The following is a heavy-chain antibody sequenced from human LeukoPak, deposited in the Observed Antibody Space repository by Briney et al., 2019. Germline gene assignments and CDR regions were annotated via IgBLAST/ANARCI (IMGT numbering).Heavy chain of an antibody. CDR3: ARRYDFWSGYYGWFDP. J-gene: IGHJ5*02. CDR1: GFTFNNYY. V-gene: IGHV3-11*04. D-gene: IGHD3-3*01. Sequence: PGGSLRLSCAASGFTFNNYYMSWIRQAPGKGLEWISYISISGYSTYYADSVKGRFTISRDNAKNSLYLQMNNLRPEDTAFYYCARRYDFWSGYYGWFDPWGQGTLVTVSS. CDR2: ISISGYST.